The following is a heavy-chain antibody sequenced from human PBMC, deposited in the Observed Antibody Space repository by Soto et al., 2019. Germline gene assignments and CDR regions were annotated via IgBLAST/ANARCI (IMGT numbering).Heavy chain of an antibody. J-gene: IGHJ6*02. CDR3: ARAYYDSSGYQYYYYYGMDV. D-gene: IGHD3-22*01. V-gene: IGHV1-69*13. Sequence: SVKVSCKASGGTFSSYAISWVRQAPGQGLEWMGGIIPIFGTTNYAQKFQGRVTITADESTSTAYMELSSLRSEDTAVYYCARAYYDSSGYQYYYYYGMDVWGQGTTVTVSS. CDR1: GGTFSSYA. CDR2: IIPIFGTT.